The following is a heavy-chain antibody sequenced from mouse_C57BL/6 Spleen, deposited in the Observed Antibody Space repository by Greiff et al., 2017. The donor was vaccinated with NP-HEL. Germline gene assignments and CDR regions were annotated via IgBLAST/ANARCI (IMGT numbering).Heavy chain of an antibody. CDR1: GFNIKDYY. CDR3: TRRYYYGSSYGYFDV. CDR2: IDPEDGDT. Sequence: EVQLQQSGAELVRPGASVKLSCTASGFNIKDYYMHWVKQRPEQGLEWIGRIDPEDGDTEYAPKFQGKATMTADTSSNTAYLQLISLTSEDTAVYYCTRRYYYGSSYGYFDVWGTGTTVTVSS. J-gene: IGHJ1*03. V-gene: IGHV14-1*01. D-gene: IGHD1-1*01.